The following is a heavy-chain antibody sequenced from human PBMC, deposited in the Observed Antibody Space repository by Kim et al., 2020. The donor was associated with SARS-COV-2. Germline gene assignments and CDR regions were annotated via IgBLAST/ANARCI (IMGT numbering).Heavy chain of an antibody. V-gene: IGHV7-4-1*02. D-gene: IGHD1-7*01. CDR1: GYTFTTYG. Sequence: ASVKVSCKASGYTFTTYGLNWVRQAPGQGLEWLGWINTNTENPTYAQGFAGRLVISLDTSVSTAYLQISSLKADDTAVYYCARGAPELRVNYYPYYFDYWGQGALGTVSS. CDR3: ARGAPELRVNYYPYYFDY. CDR2: INTNTENP. J-gene: IGHJ4*02.